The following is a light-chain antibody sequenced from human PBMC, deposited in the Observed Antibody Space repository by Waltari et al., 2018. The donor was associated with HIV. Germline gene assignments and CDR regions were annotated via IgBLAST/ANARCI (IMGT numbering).Light chain of an antibody. CDR1: SSDVVGDNNY. V-gene: IGLV2-8*01. J-gene: IGLJ2*01. CDR3: SSYAGSNNLL. Sequence: QSALTQPPSASGSPGQSVTISCTGASSDVVGDNNYVSWYQQHPGKAPKLMIYDVNKRTSGAPDRFSGSKSGKTASLTVSGLQAEDEADYYCSSYAGSNNLLFGGGTKLTVL. CDR2: DVN.